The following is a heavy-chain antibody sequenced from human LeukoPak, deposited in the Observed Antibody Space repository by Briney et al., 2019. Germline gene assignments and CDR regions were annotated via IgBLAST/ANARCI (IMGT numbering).Heavy chain of an antibody. Sequence: RASVKVSCKASGGTFSSYAISWVRQAPGQGLEWMGGIIPIFGTANYAQKFQGRVTITADESTNTVYMELSSLRSEDTAVYYCARGMWEQQPAKYYYHYMDVWGKGTTVTISS. V-gene: IGHV1-69*13. D-gene: IGHD6-13*01. CDR2: IIPIFGTA. CDR3: ARGMWEQQPAKYYYHYMDV. J-gene: IGHJ6*03. CDR1: GGTFSSYA.